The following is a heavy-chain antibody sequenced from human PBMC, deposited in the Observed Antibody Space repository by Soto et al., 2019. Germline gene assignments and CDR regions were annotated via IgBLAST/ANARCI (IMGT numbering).Heavy chain of an antibody. D-gene: IGHD1-7*01. CDR3: AIDRGAGGNYGFYSDF. J-gene: IGHJ4*02. Sequence: EVQLLESGGGLVQPGGSLRLSCAASGFTFSSYGMTWVRQAPGKGLEWVSFSSATGAGTYYGDSVKGRFTISRDNSKNTLYLRMTSLRADDTAVYYCAIDRGAGGNYGFYSDFWGQGALVIVSS. CDR1: GFTFSSYG. V-gene: IGHV3-23*01. CDR2: SSATGAGT.